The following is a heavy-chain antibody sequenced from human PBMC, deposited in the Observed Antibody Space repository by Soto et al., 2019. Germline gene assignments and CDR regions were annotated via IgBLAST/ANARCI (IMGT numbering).Heavy chain of an antibody. Sequence: PGESLKISCKGSGYSFTSYWIGWVRQMPWKGLEWMGIIYPGDSDTRYSPSFQGQVTISADKSISTAYLQWSSLKASDTAMYYCARHLKRFLEWFPSHDAFDIWGQGTMVTVSS. J-gene: IGHJ3*02. D-gene: IGHD3-3*01. V-gene: IGHV5-51*01. CDR3: ARHLKRFLEWFPSHDAFDI. CDR1: GYSFTSYW. CDR2: IYPGDSDT.